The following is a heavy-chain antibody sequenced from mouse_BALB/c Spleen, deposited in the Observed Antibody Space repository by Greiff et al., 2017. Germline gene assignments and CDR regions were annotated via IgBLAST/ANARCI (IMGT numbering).Heavy chain of an antibody. Sequence: VQLQQPGAELVRPGASVKLSCKASGYTFTSYWINWVKQRPGQGLEWIGNIYPSDSYTNYNQKFKDKATLTVDKSSSTAYMQLSSPTSEDSAVYYCTRSDYGTGYFDVWGAGTTVTVSS. CDR2: IYPSDSYT. V-gene: IGHV1-69*02. CDR1: GYTFTSYW. J-gene: IGHJ1*01. CDR3: TRSDYGTGYFDV. D-gene: IGHD1-2*01.